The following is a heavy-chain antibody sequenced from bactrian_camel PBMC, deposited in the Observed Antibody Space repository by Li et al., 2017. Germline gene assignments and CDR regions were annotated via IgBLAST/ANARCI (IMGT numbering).Heavy chain of an antibody. CDR1: GYVGRHNIC. Sequence: QLVESGGGSVQAGGSLRLSCAASGYVGRHNICLGWFRQTPGKAREWIAAIDSAGRTSYADSVKGRFSISKDNAKNTLYLQMDSLKPGDTAMYFCATDPRPRLPCYWYRTLAFDNWGQGTQVTVS. D-gene: IGHD3*01. CDR3: ATDPRPRLPCYWYRTLAFDN. J-gene: IGHJ4*01. CDR2: IDSAGRT. V-gene: IGHV3S53*01.